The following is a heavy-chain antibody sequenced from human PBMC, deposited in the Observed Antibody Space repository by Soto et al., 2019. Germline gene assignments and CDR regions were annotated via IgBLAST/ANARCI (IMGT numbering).Heavy chain of an antibody. CDR1: GFTFSGSA. D-gene: IGHD6-19*01. CDR2: IRSKANSYAT. CDR3: TRPSSAVAGTFEFDY. Sequence: EVQLVESGGGLVQPGGSLKLSCAASGFTFSGSAMHWVRQASGKGLEWVGRIRSKANSYATAYAASVKGRFTISRDDSTNTAYLQMNSLKTEDTAVYYCTRPSSAVAGTFEFDYWGQGTLVTVSS. V-gene: IGHV3-73*01. J-gene: IGHJ4*02.